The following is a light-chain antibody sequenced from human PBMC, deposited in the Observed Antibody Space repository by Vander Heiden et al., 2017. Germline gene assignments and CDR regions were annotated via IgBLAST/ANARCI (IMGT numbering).Light chain of an antibody. V-gene: IGLV2-14*01. CDR3: SSFTRTSAPYV. CDR1: SSAVGGYNY. CDR2: EVS. J-gene: IGLJ1*01. Sequence: ALTQPVSVSGSPGQPITISCTGTSSAVGGYNYVSWYQQQPSKGPKLMIYEVSSRPSGVSNRFSGSKSGNTASLTISGLQAEDEANYYCSSFTRTSAPYVFGTGTKVTVL.